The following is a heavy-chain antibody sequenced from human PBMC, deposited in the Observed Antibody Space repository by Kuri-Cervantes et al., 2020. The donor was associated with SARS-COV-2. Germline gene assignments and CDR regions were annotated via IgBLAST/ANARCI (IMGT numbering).Heavy chain of an antibody. CDR3: ARGDSSGYLYYFDY. D-gene: IGHD3-22*01. CDR1: GFTFSDHY. CDR2: ISSSGSTI. J-gene: IGHJ4*02. V-gene: IGHV3-11*04. Sequence: GGSLRLSCAASGFTFSDHYMDWVRQAPGKGLEWVSYISSSGSTIYYADSVKGRFTISRDNAKNSLYLQMNSLRAEDTAVYYCARGDSSGYLYYFDYWGQGTLVTVSS.